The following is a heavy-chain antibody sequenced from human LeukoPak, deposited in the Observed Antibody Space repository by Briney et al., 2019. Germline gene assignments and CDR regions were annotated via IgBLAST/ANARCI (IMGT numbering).Heavy chain of an antibody. CDR1: GFTFRNHG. D-gene: IGHD5-12*01. V-gene: IGHV3-21*01. CDR2: ISPSGDIK. CDR3: ARDSNPPVGGYVDAFDI. Sequence: PGGSLRLSCAASGFTFRNHGMNWVRQAPGKGLEWVSGISPSGDIKYYADSVKGRFTISRDNAKNSLYLQMNSLRAEDTAVYYCARDSNPPVGGYVDAFDIWGQGTMVTVSS. J-gene: IGHJ3*02.